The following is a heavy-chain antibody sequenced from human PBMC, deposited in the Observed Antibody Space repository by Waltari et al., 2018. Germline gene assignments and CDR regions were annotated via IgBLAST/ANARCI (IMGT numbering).Heavy chain of an antibody. CDR1: GGSISSYY. CDR3: ARDYARYDSSGYYWSYFDY. J-gene: IGHJ4*02. CDR2: IYTSGSI. V-gene: IGHV4-4*07. Sequence: QVQLQESGPGLVKPSETLSLTCTVSGGSISSYYWSWIRQPAGKGLEWIGRIYTSGSINYNPSLKSRVTMSVDTSKNQFSLKLSSVTAADTAVYYCARDYARYDSSGYYWSYFDYWGQGTLVTVSS. D-gene: IGHD3-22*01.